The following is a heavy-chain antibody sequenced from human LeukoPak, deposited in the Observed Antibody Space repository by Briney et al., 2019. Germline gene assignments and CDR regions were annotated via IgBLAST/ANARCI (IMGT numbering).Heavy chain of an antibody. CDR3: AKDSRGYH. CDR1: GFTFSSYG. CDR2: ISYDGSNK. V-gene: IGHV3-30*18. J-gene: IGHJ4*02. Sequence: GGSLRLSCAASGFTFSSYGMHWVRQAPGKGLEWVAVISYDGSNKYYADSVKGRFTISRDNSKNTLYLQMNSLRAEDTAVYYCAKDSRGYHWGQGTLVTVSS. D-gene: IGHD3-22*01.